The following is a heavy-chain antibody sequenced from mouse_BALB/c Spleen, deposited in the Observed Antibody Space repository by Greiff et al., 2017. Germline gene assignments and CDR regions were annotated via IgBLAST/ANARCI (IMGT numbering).Heavy chain of an antibody. Sequence: EVQVVESGGDLVKPGGSLKLSCAASGFTFSSYAMSWVRQSPEKRLEWVAEISSGGSYTYYPDTVTGRFTISRDNAKNTLYLEMSSLRSEDTAMYYCARGDGYYPSAMDYWGQGTSVTVSS. CDR2: ISSGGSYT. D-gene: IGHD2-3*01. CDR3: ARGDGYYPSAMDY. CDR1: GFTFSSYA. J-gene: IGHJ4*01. V-gene: IGHV5-9-4*01.